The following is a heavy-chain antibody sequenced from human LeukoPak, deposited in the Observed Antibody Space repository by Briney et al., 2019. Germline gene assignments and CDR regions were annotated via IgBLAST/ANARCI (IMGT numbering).Heavy chain of an antibody. CDR1: GDSVSSTSYY. D-gene: IGHD4-23*01. Sequence: ETLSLTCSVSGDSVSSTSYYWGWIRQSPGKGLEWIASNLYSVTSYYNPSFMSRITISVDTSNNQLSLRLTSVTAADTAVYYCARLRDARWLLEYWGQGTLVTVSS. CDR2: NLYSVTS. V-gene: IGHV4-39*01. CDR3: ARLRDARWLLEY. J-gene: IGHJ4*02.